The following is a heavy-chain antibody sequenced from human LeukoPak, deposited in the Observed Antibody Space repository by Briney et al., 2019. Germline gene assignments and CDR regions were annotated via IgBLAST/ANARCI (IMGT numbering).Heavy chain of an antibody. CDR2: ISSSGSTI. D-gene: IGHD3-22*01. CDR3: ARDLGQYYDTSDNWFDP. V-gene: IGHV3-48*03. CDR1: GFTFSSYE. J-gene: IGHJ5*02. Sequence: GGSLRLSCAASGFTFSSYEMNWVRQAPGKGLEWVSYISSSGSTIYYADSVKGRFTISRDNAKSTLNLQMNSLRAEDTAVYYCARDLGQYYDTSDNWFDPWGQGTLVTVSS.